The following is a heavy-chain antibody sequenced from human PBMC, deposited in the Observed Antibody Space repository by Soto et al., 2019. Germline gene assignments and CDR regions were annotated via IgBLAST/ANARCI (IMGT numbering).Heavy chain of an antibody. CDR3: ARAMPGMDV. CDR2: IANDGGYQ. V-gene: IGHV3-30-3*01. J-gene: IGHJ6*02. CDR1: GFTLSDFA. Sequence: QVQLVESVGGVVQPGRSLRLSCAASGFTLSDFAMHWVRQAPGKGLEWVALIANDGGYQRYGDSVKGRFTISRDNSKHMLYLQMTSLRVEDTAVYYCARAMPGMDVWGQGTTVTVSS. D-gene: IGHD2-2*01.